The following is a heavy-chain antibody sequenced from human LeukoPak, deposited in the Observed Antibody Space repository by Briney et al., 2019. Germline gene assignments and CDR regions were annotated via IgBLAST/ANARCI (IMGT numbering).Heavy chain of an antibody. CDR3: TRAPYDFWSGNYFDY. CDR2: IRSKANSYAT. V-gene: IGHV3-73*01. CDR1: GFTFSGSA. Sequence: GGSLRLSCAASGFTFSGSAMHWVRQASGKGLEWVGRIRSKANSYATAYAASVKGRFTISRDDSKNTAYLQMNSLKTGDTAVYYCTRAPYDFWSGNYFDYWGQGTLVTVSS. D-gene: IGHD3-3*01. J-gene: IGHJ4*02.